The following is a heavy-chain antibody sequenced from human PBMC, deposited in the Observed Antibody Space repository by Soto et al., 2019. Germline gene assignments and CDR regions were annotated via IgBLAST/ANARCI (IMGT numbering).Heavy chain of an antibody. CDR3: ASAHYVSSGSPPGPFDY. CDR2: IYYSGST. CDR1: GGSISSGGYY. V-gene: IGHV4-31*03. Sequence: SETLSLTCTVSGGSISSGGYYWSWIRQHPGKGLEWIGYIYYSGSTYYNPSLKSRVTISVDTSKNQFSLKLSSVTAADTAVYYCASAHYVSSGSPPGPFDYWGQGTLVTVSS. J-gene: IGHJ4*02. D-gene: IGHD3-10*01.